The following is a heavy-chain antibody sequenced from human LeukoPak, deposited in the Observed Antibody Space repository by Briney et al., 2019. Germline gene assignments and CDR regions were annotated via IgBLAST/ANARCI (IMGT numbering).Heavy chain of an antibody. Sequence: GGSLRLSCAASGFMFSNYAMSWVRQAPGRGLEWVSAVKTSAGDTYYADSVRGRFTISRDNSKSTVYLQMNSLRAEDSALYYCAKGQMATILGFDSWGQRALVTVSS. CDR2: VKTSAGDT. J-gene: IGHJ4*02. D-gene: IGHD5-12*01. CDR3: AKGQMATILGFDS. V-gene: IGHV3-23*01. CDR1: GFMFSNYA.